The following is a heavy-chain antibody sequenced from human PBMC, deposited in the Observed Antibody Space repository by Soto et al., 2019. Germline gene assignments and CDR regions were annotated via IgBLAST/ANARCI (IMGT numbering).Heavy chain of an antibody. J-gene: IGHJ4*02. CDR2: LSYDGSTA. Sequence: QVRLVESGGGVVQPWRSLRLSCETSQFTLRSYGMHGVRQAPGKGLEWLAVLSYDGSTAYYADSVTVRVIISRDNSKSMLYLQLNSLRAEDTAVYYCAKAKDPYGLGRKSFDYWGRGTPVTVSS. CDR1: QFTLRSYG. D-gene: IGHD3-10*01. CDR3: AKAKDPYGLGRKSFDY. V-gene: IGHV3-33*05.